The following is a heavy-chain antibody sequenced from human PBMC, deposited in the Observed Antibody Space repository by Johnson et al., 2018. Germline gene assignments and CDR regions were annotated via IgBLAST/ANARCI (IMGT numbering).Heavy chain of an antibody. CDR2: IKSKTDGGTT. Sequence: VQLVESGGGLVKPGGSLRLSCAASGFTFSNAWMSWVRQAPGKGLEWVGRIKSKTDGGTTDYAAPVKGRFTISSDDSKNTLYLQMKSLKTEDTAVYYCTTADDLWRGYYTKDYYGMDVWGQGTTVTVSS. CDR3: TTADDLWRGYYTKDYYGMDV. CDR1: GFTFSNAW. J-gene: IGHJ6*02. D-gene: IGHD3-3*01. V-gene: IGHV3-15*01.